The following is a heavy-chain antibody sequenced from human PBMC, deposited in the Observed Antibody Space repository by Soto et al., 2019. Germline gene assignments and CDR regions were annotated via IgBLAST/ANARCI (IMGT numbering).Heavy chain of an antibody. Sequence: GASVKVSCKASGDTFTDYYIHWVRQAPGQGLEWMGRINPNSGDTSFAPKFQGRVTMTRDASISTAYMQLSSLRSDDTAVYYCARDWYYYDSSGYSKPVWYYYYGMDVCGQGTTVTVSS. D-gene: IGHD3-22*01. CDR2: INPNSGDT. J-gene: IGHJ6*02. V-gene: IGHV1-2*06. CDR1: GDTFTDYY. CDR3: ARDWYYYDSSGYSKPVWYYYYGMDV.